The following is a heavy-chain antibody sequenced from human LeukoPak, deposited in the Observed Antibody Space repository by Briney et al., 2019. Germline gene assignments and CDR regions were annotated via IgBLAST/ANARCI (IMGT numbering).Heavy chain of an antibody. V-gene: IGHV1-2*02. Sequence: ASVKVSCKASGYTFTGYYMHWVRQAPGQGLEWMGWINPNNGGTNYAQKFQGRVTMTRDTSISTAYMELSSLRSDDTAVYYCARDRLLWFGELSGYYYYMDVWGKGTTVTISS. D-gene: IGHD3-10*01. CDR3: ARDRLLWFGELSGYYYYMDV. CDR2: INPNNGGT. J-gene: IGHJ6*03. CDR1: GYTFTGYY.